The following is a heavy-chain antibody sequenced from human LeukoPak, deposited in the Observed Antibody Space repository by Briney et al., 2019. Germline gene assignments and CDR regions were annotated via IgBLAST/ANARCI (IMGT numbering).Heavy chain of an antibody. D-gene: IGHD6-6*01. CDR2: IDHSGST. V-gene: IGHV4-38-2*02. Sequence: SETLSLTCTVSGYSISSGYYWGWIRQPPGKGLEWTGSIDHSGSTNYNPSLKSRVTISVDTSKNQFSLKLSSVTAADTAVYYCARDSPRHSSSLDYWGQGTLVTVSS. CDR1: GYSISSGYY. CDR3: ARDSPRHSSSLDY. J-gene: IGHJ4*02.